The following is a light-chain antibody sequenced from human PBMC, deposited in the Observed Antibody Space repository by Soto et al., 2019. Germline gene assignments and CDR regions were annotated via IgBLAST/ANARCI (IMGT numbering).Light chain of an antibody. Sequence: QSALTQPASVSGSPGQSITISCTGTSSDVGNYNYVSWYQQHPGKAPKLMIYDVSNRPSGVSNRFSGSKSGNTASLTISGPQAEDEADYYCSSYTSSTTWVFGGGTKLTVL. CDR3: SSYTSSTTWV. J-gene: IGLJ3*02. CDR1: SSDVGNYNY. CDR2: DVS. V-gene: IGLV2-14*01.